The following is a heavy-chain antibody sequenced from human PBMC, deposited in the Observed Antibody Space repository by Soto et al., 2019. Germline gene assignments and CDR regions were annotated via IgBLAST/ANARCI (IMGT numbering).Heavy chain of an antibody. Sequence: GGSLRLSCAASGFTFSSYWTHWVRQAPGEGLVWVSRINSDGSSTSYADSVKGRFTISRDNAKNTLYLQMNSLRAEDTAGYYCERTSRVGEAVTGEAYGGQGTLVPVSP. CDR2: INSDGSST. J-gene: IGHJ4*02. CDR3: ERTSRVGEAVTGEAY. V-gene: IGHV3-74*01. CDR1: GFTFSSYW. D-gene: IGHD2-15*01.